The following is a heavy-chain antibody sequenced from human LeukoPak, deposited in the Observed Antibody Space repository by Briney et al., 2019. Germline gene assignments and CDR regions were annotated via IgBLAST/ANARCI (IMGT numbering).Heavy chain of an antibody. CDR3: ARAHTWIQLWFFDY. CDR2: IIPIFGTA. CDR1: GGTLSSYA. Sequence: SVKVSCKASGGTLSSYAISWVRQAPGQGLEWMGGIIPIFGTANYAQKFQGRVTITADESTSTAYMELSSLRSEDTAVYYCARAHTWIQLWFFDYWGQGTLVTVSS. V-gene: IGHV1-69*13. D-gene: IGHD5-18*01. J-gene: IGHJ4*02.